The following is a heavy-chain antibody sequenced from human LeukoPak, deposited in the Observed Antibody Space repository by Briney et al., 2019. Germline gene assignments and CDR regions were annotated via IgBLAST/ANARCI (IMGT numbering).Heavy chain of an antibody. V-gene: IGHV4-39*01. D-gene: IGHD3-22*01. CDR1: GGSISTSTYY. CDR2: IYYSGST. CDR3: ASYYYYDSSGHSFDY. J-gene: IGHJ4*02. Sequence: SETLSLTCTVSGGSISTSTYYWGWIRQPPGKGLEWIGSIYYSGSTYYNLSLKSRVTISVDTSKNQFSLKLRSVTAADTAVFYCASYYYYDSSGHSFDYWGPGTLVTVSS.